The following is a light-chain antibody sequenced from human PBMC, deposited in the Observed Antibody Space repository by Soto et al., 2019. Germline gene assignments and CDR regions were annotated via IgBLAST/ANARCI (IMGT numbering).Light chain of an antibody. CDR1: SGSIASNY. J-gene: IGLJ2*01. CDR2: EDN. V-gene: IGLV6-57*04. CDR3: QSYDSSNPV. Sequence: NFMLTQPHSVSESPGKTVTISCTRSSGSIASNYVQWYQQRPGSAPTTVIYEDNQRPSGVPDRFSGSIDSSSNSASLTISGLKTEDEADYYCQSYDSSNPVLGGGIKLTVL.